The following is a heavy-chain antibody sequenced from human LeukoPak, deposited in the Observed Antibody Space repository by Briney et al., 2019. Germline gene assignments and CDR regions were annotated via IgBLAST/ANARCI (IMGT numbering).Heavy chain of an antibody. CDR2: INSDGSNT. Sequence: PGGSLRLSCAASGFIFSSYWMYWVRQAPGKGLVWVAHINSDGSNTNYADSVKGRFTISRDNAKNSLYLQMSNLRAEDTAVYFCARGGGLDVWGQGATVTVSS. J-gene: IGHJ6*02. CDR3: ARGGGLDV. D-gene: IGHD3-16*01. CDR1: GFIFSSYW. V-gene: IGHV3-74*01.